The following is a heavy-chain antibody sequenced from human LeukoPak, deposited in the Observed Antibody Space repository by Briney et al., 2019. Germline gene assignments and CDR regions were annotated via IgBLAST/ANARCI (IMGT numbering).Heavy chain of an antibody. CDR1: GFTFSSYS. D-gene: IGHD6-19*01. Sequence: GGSLRLSCAASGFTFSSYSVNWVRQAPGKGLEWVSSISSSSSYMYYADSVKGRFTISRDNAQSSLYLQMNSLRAEDTAVYYCARGYSSGWYPTDFDPWGQGTLVTVSS. CDR2: ISSSSSYM. J-gene: IGHJ5*02. V-gene: IGHV3-21*04. CDR3: ARGYSSGWYPTDFDP.